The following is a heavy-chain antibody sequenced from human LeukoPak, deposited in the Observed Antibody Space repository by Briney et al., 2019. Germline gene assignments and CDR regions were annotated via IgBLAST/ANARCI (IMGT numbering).Heavy chain of an antibody. V-gene: IGHV1-24*01. J-gene: IGHJ4*02. Sequence: ASVKVSCKVSGYTLTELSMHWVRQAPGKGLEWMGGFDPEDGETIYAQKFQGRVTMTEDTSTDTAYMELSSLRSEDTAVYYCATTFITMVRGVAFNWGQGILVTVSS. CDR2: FDPEDGET. CDR3: ATTFITMVRGVAFN. D-gene: IGHD3-10*01. CDR1: GYTLTELS.